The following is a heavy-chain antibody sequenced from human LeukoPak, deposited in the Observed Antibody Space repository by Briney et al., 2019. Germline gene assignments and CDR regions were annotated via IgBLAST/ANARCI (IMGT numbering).Heavy chain of an antibody. Sequence: PSETLSLTCTVSGDSISSTTYWWGWIRQSPGKGLEWIGSMSYVGITSYNPSLKSRVTISVDTSKNQFSLMLSSVTAADTAVYYCTRLPLDYSLGHWGQGTPVSVSS. CDR3: TRLPLDYSLGH. CDR2: MSYVGIT. CDR1: GDSISSTTYW. V-gene: IGHV4-39*01. D-gene: IGHD4-11*01. J-gene: IGHJ4*02.